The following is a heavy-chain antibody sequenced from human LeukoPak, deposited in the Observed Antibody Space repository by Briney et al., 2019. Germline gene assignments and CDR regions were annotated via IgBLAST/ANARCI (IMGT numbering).Heavy chain of an antibody. J-gene: IGHJ6*02. CDR1: GGSISSGSYY. CDR2: IYTSGST. V-gene: IGHV4-61*02. D-gene: IGHD6-13*01. Sequence: SQTLSLTCTVSGGSISSGSYYWSWIRQPAGKGLEWIGRIYTSGSTYYNPSLKSRVTISVDTSKNQFSLKLSSVTAADTAVYYCARDRLSSSWYYYYYGMDVWGQGTTVTVSS. CDR3: ARDRLSSSWYYYYYGMDV.